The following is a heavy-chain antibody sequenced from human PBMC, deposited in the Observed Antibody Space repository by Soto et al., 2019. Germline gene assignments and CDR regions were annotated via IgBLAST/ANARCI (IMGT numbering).Heavy chain of an antibody. J-gene: IGHJ4*02. CDR3: AKDRGPYSPDSSGFIN. CDR1: GFTFSSYG. D-gene: IGHD2-15*01. V-gene: IGHV3-30*18. CDR2: ISYDGSNK. Sequence: GGSLRLSCAASGFTFSSYGMHWVRQAPGKGLEWVAVISYDGSNKYYADSVKGRFTISRDNSKNTLYLQMNSLRAEDTAVYYCAKDRGPYSPDSSGFINWGPGTMVTAPQ.